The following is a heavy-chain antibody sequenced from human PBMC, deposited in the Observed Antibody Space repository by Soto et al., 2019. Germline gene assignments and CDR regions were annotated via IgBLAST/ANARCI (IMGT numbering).Heavy chain of an antibody. CDR1: GFTFSSYA. CDR2: ISYDGSNK. J-gene: IGHJ6*02. CDR3: ARARGCSSTSCQYYGMDV. D-gene: IGHD2-2*01. V-gene: IGHV3-30*14. Sequence: GGSLRLSCAASGFTFSSYAMHWVRQAPGKGLEWVAVISYDGSNKYYADSVKGRFTISRENAKNSLYLQMNSLRAGDTAVYYCARARGCSSTSCQYYGMDVWGQGTTVTVSS.